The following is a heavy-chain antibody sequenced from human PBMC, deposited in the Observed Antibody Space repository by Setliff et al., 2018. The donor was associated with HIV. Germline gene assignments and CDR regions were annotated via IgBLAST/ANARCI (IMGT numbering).Heavy chain of an antibody. J-gene: IGHJ6*02. D-gene: IGHD2-2*01. CDR3: ATSYCSSTTCNYYGMDV. V-gene: IGHV1-46*01. CDR1: GGTFSSYA. CDR2: INPAGNPT. Sequence: ASVKVSCKASGGTFSSYAISWVRQAPGQGLEWMGIINPAGNPTSYAQRFQGRLTMTRDTSTNTAYMELSSLRSEDTAVYYCATSYCSSTTCNYYGMDVWGQGTTVTVSS.